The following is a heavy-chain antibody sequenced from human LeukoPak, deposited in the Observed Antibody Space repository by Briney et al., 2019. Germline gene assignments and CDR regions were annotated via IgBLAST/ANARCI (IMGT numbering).Heavy chain of an antibody. D-gene: IGHD5-18*01. CDR2: ISSSSSYI. CDR1: GFTFSSYS. J-gene: IGHJ4*02. CDR3: ARAPRGRIQLWFQDY. V-gene: IGHV3-21*01. Sequence: GGSLRLSCAASGFTFSSYSMNWVRQAPGKGLEWVSSISSSSSYIYYADSVKGRFTISRDNAKNSLYLQMNSPRAEDTAVYYCARAPRGRIQLWFQDYWGQGTLVTVSS.